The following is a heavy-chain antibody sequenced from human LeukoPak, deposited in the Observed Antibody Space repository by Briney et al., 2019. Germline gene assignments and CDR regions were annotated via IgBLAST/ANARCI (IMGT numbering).Heavy chain of an antibody. CDR2: ISAYNGNT. D-gene: IGHD1-26*01. CDR3: ARDPDSGSPDAFDI. V-gene: IGHV1-18*01. J-gene: IGHJ3*02. Sequence: ASVTVSCKASGYTFTSYGISWVRQAPGQGLEWMGWISAYNGNTNYAQKLQGRVTMTTDTSTSTAYVELRSLRSDDTAVYYCARDPDSGSPDAFDIWGQGTMVTVSS. CDR1: GYTFTSYG.